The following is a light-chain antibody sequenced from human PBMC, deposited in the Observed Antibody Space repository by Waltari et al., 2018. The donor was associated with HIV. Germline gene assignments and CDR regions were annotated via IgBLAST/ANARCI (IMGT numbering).Light chain of an antibody. J-gene: IGLJ1*01. CDR2: GTS. Sequence: QFVLTQPPSASGAQGQRVTIFCNMGAGYDVHWYQQFPGTAPKLLIFGTSNRPPGVPDRFSGSKSGTSASLAISGLQAEDEADYYCQSYDSNLRGNYVFGTGTKVTVL. CDR3: QSYDSNLRGNYV. V-gene: IGLV1-40*01. CDR1: NMGAGYD.